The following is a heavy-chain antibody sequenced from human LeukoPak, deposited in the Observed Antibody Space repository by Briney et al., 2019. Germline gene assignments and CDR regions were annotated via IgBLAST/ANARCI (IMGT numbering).Heavy chain of an antibody. CDR1: GFTFSSYD. CDR2: IGTAGDT. D-gene: IGHD1-20*01. V-gene: IGHV3-13*01. J-gene: IGHJ4*02. Sequence: PGGSLRLSCAASGFTFSSYDMHWVRQATGKGLEWFSAIGTAGDTYYPGSVKGRFTISRENAKNSLYLQMNSLRAGDTAVYYCARGSITGTTGYFDYWGQGTLVTVSS. CDR3: ARGSITGTTGYFDY.